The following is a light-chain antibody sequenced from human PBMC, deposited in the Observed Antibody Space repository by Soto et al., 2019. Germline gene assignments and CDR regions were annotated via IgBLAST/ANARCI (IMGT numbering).Light chain of an antibody. CDR3: ATWDDSLFGHV. Sequence: QSVLTQPPSASGTPGQRVTISCSGSISNIGSNPVNWYQQFPGAAPKLLIYSNDQRPSGVPDRFSASKSGTSASLAISGLQSEDEADYYCATWDDSLFGHVFGTGTKVTVL. J-gene: IGLJ1*01. CDR1: ISNIGSNP. V-gene: IGLV1-44*01. CDR2: SND.